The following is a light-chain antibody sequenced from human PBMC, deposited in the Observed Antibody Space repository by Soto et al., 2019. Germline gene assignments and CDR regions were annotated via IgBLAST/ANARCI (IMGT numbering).Light chain of an antibody. V-gene: IGLV1-47*01. J-gene: IGLJ2*01. Sequence: QSVLPQPPSASGTPGQRVTISCSGSSSNIGSNYVYWYHQLPGTAPKLVIYRNNQRPSGVPDRISGSKSGTSASLAISGLRSEDEADYYCAAWDDRLSGLVFGRGTKLTVL. CDR1: SSNIGSNY. CDR2: RNN. CDR3: AAWDDRLSGLV.